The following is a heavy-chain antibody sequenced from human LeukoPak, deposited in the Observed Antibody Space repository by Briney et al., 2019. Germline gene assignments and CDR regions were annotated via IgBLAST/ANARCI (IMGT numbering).Heavy chain of an antibody. J-gene: IGHJ5*02. CDR1: GFTFSSYG. CDR3: ARETGEAAAGAVFEA. D-gene: IGHD6-13*01. V-gene: IGHV3-30*02. CDR2: IRYDGSNK. Sequence: PGGSLRLSCAASGFTFSSYGMHWVRQAPGKGLEWVAFIRYDGSNKYYADSVKGRFTISRDNSKNTLYLQMNSLRAEDTAVYYCARETGEAAAGAVFEAWGQGTLVTVSS.